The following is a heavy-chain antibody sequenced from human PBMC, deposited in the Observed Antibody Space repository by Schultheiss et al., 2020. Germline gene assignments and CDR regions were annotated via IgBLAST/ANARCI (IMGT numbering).Heavy chain of an antibody. CDR1: GGSISSGSYY. V-gene: IGHV4-61*02. Sequence: SETLSLTCTVSGGSISSGSYYWSWIRQPAGKGLEWIGRIYTSGSTNYNPSLKSRVTISVDTSKNQFSLKLSSVTAADTAVYYCARVVRPAYFDYWGQGTLVTVSS. D-gene: IGHD1-14*01. J-gene: IGHJ4*02. CDR3: ARVVRPAYFDY. CDR2: IYTSGST.